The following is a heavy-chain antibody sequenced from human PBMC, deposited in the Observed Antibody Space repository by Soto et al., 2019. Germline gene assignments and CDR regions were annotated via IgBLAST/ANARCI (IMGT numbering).Heavy chain of an antibody. CDR2: ISGSGGST. CDR3: AKLGKRDPCTNGVCEKYYFDY. J-gene: IGHJ4*02. Sequence: GGSLRLSCAASGFTFSSYAMSWVRQAPGKGLEWVSAISGSGGSTYYADSVKGRFTISRDNSKNTLYLQMNSLGAEDTAVYYCAKLGKRDPCTNGVCEKYYFDYWGQGTLVTVSS. V-gene: IGHV3-23*01. D-gene: IGHD2-8*01. CDR1: GFTFSSYA.